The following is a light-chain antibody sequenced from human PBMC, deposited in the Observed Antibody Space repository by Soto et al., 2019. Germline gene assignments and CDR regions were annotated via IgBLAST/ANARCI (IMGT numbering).Light chain of an antibody. J-gene: IGKJ4*01. Sequence: DILMTQSPSSLSAAVGDRFTISCRASQSISSYLNWYQQKPGKXSKXXIYAASSLQSGVPSRFSGSGSGTDLTITISSLQPEDCETYYGQQRYSTPLTFGGGTKVDI. V-gene: IGKV1-39*01. CDR3: QQRYSTPLT. CDR1: QSISSY. CDR2: AAS.